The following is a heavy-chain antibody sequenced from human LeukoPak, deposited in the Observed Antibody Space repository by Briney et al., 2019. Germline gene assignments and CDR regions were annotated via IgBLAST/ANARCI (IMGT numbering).Heavy chain of an antibody. CDR1: GGSFSGYY. CDR3: ARGRVDFWSGYNYMDV. V-gene: IGHV4-34*01. D-gene: IGHD3-3*01. Sequence: SETLSLTCAVYGGSFSGYYWSWIRQPPGKVLEWIGEINHSGSTNYNPSLKSRVTISVDTSKNQFSLKLSSVTAADTAVYYCARGRVDFWSGYNYMDVWGKGTTVTVSS. J-gene: IGHJ6*03. CDR2: INHSGST.